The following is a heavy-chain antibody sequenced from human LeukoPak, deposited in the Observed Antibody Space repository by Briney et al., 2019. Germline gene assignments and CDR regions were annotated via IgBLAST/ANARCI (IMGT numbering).Heavy chain of an antibody. CDR3: TVLYSVYEWTVFDY. CDR1: GFTFSGSA. D-gene: IGHD5/OR15-5a*01. V-gene: IGHV3-73*01. Sequence: GGSLRLSCAASGFTFSGSAMHWVRQASGKGLEWIGRIRNKANSYATAYAASVKGRFTISRDDSKNTAYLQMNSLKTEDTAVYYCTVLYSVYEWTVFDYWGQGTLVTVSS. CDR2: IRNKANSYAT. J-gene: IGHJ4*02.